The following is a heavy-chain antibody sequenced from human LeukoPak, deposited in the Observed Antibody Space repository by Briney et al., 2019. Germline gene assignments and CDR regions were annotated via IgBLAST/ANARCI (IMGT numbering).Heavy chain of an antibody. CDR3: ARQGGSSSPYYYYYMDV. V-gene: IGHV4-4*07. CDR1: GGSISRYY. CDR2: IYTSGST. Sequence: SETLSLTCTVSGGSISRYYWSWIRQPAGKGLEWIGRIYTSGSTNYNPSLKSRVTMSVDTSKNQFSLKLTSVTAADTAVYYCARQGGSSSPYYYYYMDVWGKGTTVTVSS. D-gene: IGHD6-13*01. J-gene: IGHJ6*03.